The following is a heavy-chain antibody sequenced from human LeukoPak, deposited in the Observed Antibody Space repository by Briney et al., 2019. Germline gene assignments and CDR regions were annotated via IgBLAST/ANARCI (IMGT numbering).Heavy chain of an antibody. CDR3: ARWRYYGSGSYYNPRYYYYYMDV. CDR1: GGSISSNSHY. J-gene: IGHJ6*03. Sequence: PSQTLSLTCTVSGGSISSNSHYWNWIRQPPGKGLEWIGEIYHSGSTNYNPSLKSRVTISADTSKNQFSLKLSSVTAADTAVYYCARWRYYGSGSYYNPRYYYYYMDVWGKGTTVTVSS. CDR2: IYHSGST. D-gene: IGHD3-10*01. V-gene: IGHV4-39*07.